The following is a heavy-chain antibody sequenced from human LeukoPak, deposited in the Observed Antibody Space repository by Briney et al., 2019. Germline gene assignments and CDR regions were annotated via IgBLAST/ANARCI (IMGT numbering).Heavy chain of an antibody. CDR3: AREKEDDSSAQGNFDY. Sequence: ASVRVSCKASGYTFTGYYMHWVRQAPGQGLEGMGWINPNSGGTNYAQKFQGRVTMTRDTSISTAHMELSRLRSDDTAVYYCAREKEDDSSAQGNFDYWGQGTLVTVSS. CDR2: INPNSGGT. D-gene: IGHD3-22*01. V-gene: IGHV1-2*02. CDR1: GYTFTGYY. J-gene: IGHJ4*02.